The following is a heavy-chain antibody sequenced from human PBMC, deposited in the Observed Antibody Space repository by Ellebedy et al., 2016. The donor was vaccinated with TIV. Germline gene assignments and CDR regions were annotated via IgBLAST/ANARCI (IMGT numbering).Heavy chain of an antibody. CDR2: ICSSSSTI. CDR3: VKADEWELQSHFDY. V-gene: IGHV3-48*01. J-gene: IGHJ4*02. Sequence: GESLKISCVASGFTFSTYSMNWVRQAPGKGLEWVSYICSSSSTIYYADSVKGRSTVSRDNSKNTLYLQMSSPRAEDTAVYYCVKADEWELQSHFDYWGQGTLVTVSS. CDR1: GFTFSTYS. D-gene: IGHD1-26*01.